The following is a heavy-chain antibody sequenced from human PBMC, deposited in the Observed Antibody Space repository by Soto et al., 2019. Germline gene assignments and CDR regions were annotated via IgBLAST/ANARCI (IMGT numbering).Heavy chain of an antibody. Sequence: ASVKVSCKASGYTFTGYYMHWVRQAPGQGLEWMGWINPNSGGTNYAQKFQGWVTMTRDTSISTAYMELSRLRSDDTAVYYCAREAEGDGFYGMDVWGQGTTVTVSS. J-gene: IGHJ6*02. CDR1: GYTFTGYY. CDR2: INPNSGGT. V-gene: IGHV1-2*04. D-gene: IGHD2-21*01. CDR3: AREAEGDGFYGMDV.